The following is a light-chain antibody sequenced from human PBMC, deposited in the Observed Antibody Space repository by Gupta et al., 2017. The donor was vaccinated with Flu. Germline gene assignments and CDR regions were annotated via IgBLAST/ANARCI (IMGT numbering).Light chain of an antibody. J-gene: IGKJ1*01. CDR1: QNIRSN. CDR2: GAS. V-gene: IGKV3-15*01. CDR3: QQDYELEQT. Sequence: VMTQSPGTLSVSPGERATLSCRASQNIRSNLAWYQQKPGQAPRLLIYGASTRATGIPARFSGSGSGTEFTLTISSLQSEDFAVYYCQQDYELEQTFGLGTKVEIK.